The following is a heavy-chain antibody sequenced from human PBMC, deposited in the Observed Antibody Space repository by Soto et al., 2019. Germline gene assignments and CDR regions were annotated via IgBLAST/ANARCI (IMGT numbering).Heavy chain of an antibody. D-gene: IGHD3-22*01. CDR3: ARDRTTLYYYDSSGYYTPFDY. Sequence: ASVKVSCKASGYTFTSYGISWVRQAPGQGLEWMGWIGAYNGNTNYAQKLQGRVTMTTDTSTSTAYMELRSLRSDDTAVYYCARDRTTLYYYDSSGYYTPFDYWGQGTLVTVSS. CDR2: IGAYNGNT. V-gene: IGHV1-18*01. J-gene: IGHJ4*02. CDR1: GYTFTSYG.